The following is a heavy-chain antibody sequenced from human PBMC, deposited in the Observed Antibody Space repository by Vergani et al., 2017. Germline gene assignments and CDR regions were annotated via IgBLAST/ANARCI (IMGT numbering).Heavy chain of an antibody. CDR1: GFTFSSYS. CDR2: ISSSSSTI. CDR3: ARDEPSGWGSDY. D-gene: IGHD6-19*01. J-gene: IGHJ4*02. Sequence: EVQLVEPGGGLVQPGGSLRLSCAASGFTFSSYSMNWVRQAPGKGLEWVSYISSSSSTIYYADSGKCRFTISRDNANNSLYLQMNSLRAEDTAVYYCARDEPSGWGSDYWGQGTLVTVSS. V-gene: IGHV3-48*04.